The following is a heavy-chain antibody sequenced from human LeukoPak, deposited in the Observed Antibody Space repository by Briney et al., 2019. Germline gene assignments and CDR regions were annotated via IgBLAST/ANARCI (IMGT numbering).Heavy chain of an antibody. CDR1: GGSISSSSYY. D-gene: IGHD6-13*01. CDR3: ARQAVLEQQLVHYFDY. CDR2: IYYSGST. J-gene: IGHJ4*02. Sequence: SETLSLTCTVSGGSISSSSYYWGWIRQPPGKGLEWIGSIYYSGSTYYNPSLKSRVTISVDTSKNQFSLKLSSVTAADTAVYYCARQAVLEQQLVHYFDYWGQGTLVTVSS. V-gene: IGHV4-39*01.